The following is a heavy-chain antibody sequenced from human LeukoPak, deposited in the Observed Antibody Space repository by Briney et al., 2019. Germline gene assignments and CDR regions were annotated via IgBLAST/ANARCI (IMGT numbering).Heavy chain of an antibody. V-gene: IGHV1-69*06. D-gene: IGHD6-13*01. CDR3: ARGEDSSSRWGKDVFDI. Sequence: SVKVSCKASGGTFGTYGLSWVRQAPGQGLEWMGGTIPLFGTANYAPDFQGRVTMTADKVLNVAYLELTSLRSEDTAVYYCARGEDSSSRWGKDVFDIWGLGTRVIVSS. CDR2: TIPLFGTA. J-gene: IGHJ3*02. CDR1: GGTFGTYG.